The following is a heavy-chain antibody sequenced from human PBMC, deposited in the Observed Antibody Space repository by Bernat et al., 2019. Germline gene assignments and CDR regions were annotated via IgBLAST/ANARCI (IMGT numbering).Heavy chain of an antibody. CDR2: IKRKADGGTT. D-gene: IGHD3-22*01. CDR1: GFTFSNAW. Sequence: EVQLVESGGGLVKPGGSLRLSCAASGFTFSNAWMNWVRQAPGKGLEWVGRIKRKADGGTTDYAAPVKGRFTIPSDDSKNTLYLQMNSLKTEDTAVYYCTTVQYYYDSSGFYYFDYWGQGTLVTVSS. V-gene: IGHV3-15*07. J-gene: IGHJ4*02. CDR3: TTVQYYYDSSGFYYFDY.